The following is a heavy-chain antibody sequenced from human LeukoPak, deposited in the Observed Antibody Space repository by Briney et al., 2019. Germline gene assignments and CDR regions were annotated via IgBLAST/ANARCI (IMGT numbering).Heavy chain of an antibody. V-gene: IGHV1-46*01. CDR3: ARDQEGFDY. CDR2: IYPRDGST. CDR1: GYTFTSNY. J-gene: IGHJ4*02. Sequence: ASVKVSCKASGYTFTSNYLHWGRQAPGQGLEWMGMIYPRDGSTSYAQKFQGRVTVTRDTSTSTVHRELSGLRSEDTAVYYCARDQEGFDYWGQGTLVTVSS.